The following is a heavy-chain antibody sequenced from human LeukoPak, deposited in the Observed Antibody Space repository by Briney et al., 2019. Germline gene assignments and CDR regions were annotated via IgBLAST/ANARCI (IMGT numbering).Heavy chain of an antibody. D-gene: IGHD5-18*01. CDR1: GGSISSSSYY. Sequence: SETLSLTCTVSGGSISSSSYYWGWIRQPPGKGLEWIGSIYYSGSTYYNPSLKSRVTISVDTSKNQSSLKLSSVTAADTAVYYCARYSYRPLNWFDPWGQGTLVTVSS. J-gene: IGHJ5*02. CDR2: IYYSGST. V-gene: IGHV4-39*07. CDR3: ARYSYRPLNWFDP.